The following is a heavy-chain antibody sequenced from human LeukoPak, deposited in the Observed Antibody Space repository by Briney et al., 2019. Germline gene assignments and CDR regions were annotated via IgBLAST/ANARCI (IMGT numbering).Heavy chain of an antibody. V-gene: IGHV3-21*01. D-gene: IGHD3-10*01. CDR2: ISSSSSYI. J-gene: IGHJ6*03. CDR1: GFTFSSFA. CDR3: ARGVGGSGSYYLDV. Sequence: GGSLRLSCAASGFTFSSFAMSWVRQAPGKGLEWVSSISSSSSYIYYADSVKGRFTISRDNAKNSLYLQMNSLRAEDTAVYYCARGVGGSGSYYLDVWGKGTTATVSS.